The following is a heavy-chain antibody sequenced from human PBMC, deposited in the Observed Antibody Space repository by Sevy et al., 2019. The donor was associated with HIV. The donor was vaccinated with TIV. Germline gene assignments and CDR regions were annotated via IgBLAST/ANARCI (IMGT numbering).Heavy chain of an antibody. CDR2: IKQDGSEK. J-gene: IGHJ4*02. D-gene: IGHD5-12*01. Sequence: GGSLRLSCAASGFTFSSYWMNWVRQAPGKGLEWMANIKQDGSEKYYVDSVKGRFTISRDNAKNSLYLQMNSLRAEDTSVYYCAREVEMATTYFDYWGQGTLVTVSS. V-gene: IGHV3-7*01. CDR3: AREVEMATTYFDY. CDR1: GFTFSSYW.